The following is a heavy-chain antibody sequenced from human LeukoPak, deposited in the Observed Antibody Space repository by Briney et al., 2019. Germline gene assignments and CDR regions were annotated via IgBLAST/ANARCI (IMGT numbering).Heavy chain of an antibody. Sequence: SQTLSLTCTVSGGSISSYYWGWIRQPPGKGLEWIGYIYYSGSTNYNPSLKSQVTISVDTSKNQFSLKLSSVTAADTAVYYCTRGSIAYYYMDVWGKGTTVTISS. D-gene: IGHD3-22*01. CDR3: TRGSIAYYYMDV. CDR2: IYYSGST. CDR1: GGSISSYY. V-gene: IGHV4-59*01. J-gene: IGHJ6*03.